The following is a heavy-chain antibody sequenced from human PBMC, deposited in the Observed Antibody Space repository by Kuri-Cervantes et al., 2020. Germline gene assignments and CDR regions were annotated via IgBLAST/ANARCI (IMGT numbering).Heavy chain of an antibody. D-gene: IGHD6-13*01. CDR1: GGSISSSSYY. CDR3: ARVSVAAALDS. J-gene: IGHJ4*02. V-gene: IGHV4-30-2*01. CDR2: IYHSGST. Sequence: SETLSLTCTVSGGSISSSSYYWGWIRQPPGKGLESIGYIYHSGSTYYNPSLKSRVTISVDRSKNQFSLKLSSVTAADTAVYYCARVSVAAALDSWGQGTLVTVSS.